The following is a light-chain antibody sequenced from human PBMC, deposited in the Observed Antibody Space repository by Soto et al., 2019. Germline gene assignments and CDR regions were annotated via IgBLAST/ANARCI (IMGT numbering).Light chain of an antibody. V-gene: IGKV3-20*01. CDR2: GAS. Sequence: EIVLTQSPGTLSLSPGERATLSCRASHIFSSSYLAWYQQKPGQAPRLLIYGASSRATGIPDRFSGSASGTDFTLTITRLEPEDFAVYYCRQYSSSPWTFGQGTKVEVK. J-gene: IGKJ1*01. CDR1: HIFSSSY. CDR3: RQYSSSPWT.